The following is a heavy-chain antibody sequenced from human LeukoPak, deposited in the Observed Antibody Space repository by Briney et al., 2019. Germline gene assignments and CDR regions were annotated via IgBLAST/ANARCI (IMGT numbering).Heavy chain of an antibody. Sequence: GVSLRLSCAASGLTFDDYAMHWVRQAPGKGLEWVSGISWNSGSIGYADSVKCRFTISRDNAKNSLYLQMNSLRAEDTALYYCAKTAAGYYYYYMDVWGKGTTVTVSS. CDR2: ISWNSGSI. D-gene: IGHD6-13*01. J-gene: IGHJ6*03. V-gene: IGHV3-9*01. CDR1: GLTFDDYA. CDR3: AKTAAGYYYYYMDV.